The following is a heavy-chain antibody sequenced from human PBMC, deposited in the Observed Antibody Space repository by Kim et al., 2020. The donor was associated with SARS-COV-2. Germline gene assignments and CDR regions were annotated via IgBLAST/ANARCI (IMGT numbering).Heavy chain of an antibody. V-gene: IGHV3-30-3*01. CDR3: ARDLAAACDY. J-gene: IGHJ4*02. Sequence: GRSLRLSCAASGFTFSSYAMHWVRQAPGKGLEWVAVISYDGSNKYYADSVKGRFTISRDNSKNTLYLQMNSLRAEDTAVYYCARDLAAACDYWGQGTLVT. CDR2: ISYDGSNK. CDR1: GFTFSSYA. D-gene: IGHD6-13*01.